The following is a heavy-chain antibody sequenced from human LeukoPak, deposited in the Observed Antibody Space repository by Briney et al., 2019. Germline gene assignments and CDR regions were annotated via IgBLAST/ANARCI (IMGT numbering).Heavy chain of an antibody. CDR2: IGGSGGSS. J-gene: IGHJ5*02. Sequence: PRGSLRLSCSASRFTFSSYAMSRVRQAPGKGLERDPVIGGSGGSSSYADSLTGRFPISRDNSMNTLYLQMNSVRAEDTAVYYCARGGDYSGWFDPWGRGTLVTVSS. CDR1: RFTFSSYA. CDR3: ARGGDYSGWFDP. D-gene: IGHD1-26*01. V-gene: IGHV3-23*01.